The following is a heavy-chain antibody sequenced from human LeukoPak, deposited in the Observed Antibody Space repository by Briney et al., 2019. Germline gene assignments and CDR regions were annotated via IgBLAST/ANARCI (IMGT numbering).Heavy chain of an antibody. CDR1: GYTCTSYG. CDR3: AKDLLRLGELSPFDY. CDR2: ISAYDGNT. J-gene: IGHJ4*02. D-gene: IGHD3-16*02. Sequence: ASVKVSFKSSGYTCTSYGISWVRQAPGQGLEWMGRISAYDGNTNYAQNLQGRVTMTTDTSTSTAYMELRSLRSDDTAVYYCAKDLLRLGELSPFDYWGQGTLVTVSS. V-gene: IGHV1-18*01.